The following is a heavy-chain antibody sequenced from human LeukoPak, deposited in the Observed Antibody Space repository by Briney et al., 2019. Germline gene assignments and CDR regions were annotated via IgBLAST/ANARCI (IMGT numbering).Heavy chain of an antibody. D-gene: IGHD5-18*01. CDR1: GGSISSYY. CDR3: ARVRIQLWWGYFDY. J-gene: IGHJ4*02. Sequence: SETLSLTCTVSGGSISSYYWSWIRQPAGKGLEWIGRIYTSGSTNYNPSLKSRVTMSVDTSKNQFSLKLSSVTAADTAVYYCARVRIQLWWGYFDYRGQGTLVTVSS. CDR2: IYTSGST. V-gene: IGHV4-4*07.